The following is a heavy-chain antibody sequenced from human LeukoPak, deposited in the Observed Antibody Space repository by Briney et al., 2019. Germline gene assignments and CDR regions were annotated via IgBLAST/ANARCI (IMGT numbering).Heavy chain of an antibody. J-gene: IGHJ4*02. CDR1: GFIFSRNN. CDR2: ISTSGTTI. Sequence: GGSLRLSCAASGFIFSRNNMNWVRQAPGKGLEWISYISTSGTTIYYADSVKGRFTISRDNAKNSLYLQMNSLRDEDTAVYYCAWARSGGAYLDYWGQGTLVTVSS. CDR3: AWARSGGAYLDY. V-gene: IGHV3-48*02. D-gene: IGHD5-12*01.